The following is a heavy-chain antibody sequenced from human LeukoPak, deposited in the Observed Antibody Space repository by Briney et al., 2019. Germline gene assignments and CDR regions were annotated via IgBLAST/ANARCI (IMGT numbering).Heavy chain of an antibody. CDR2: INHSGST. CDR1: GFTFSSYS. Sequence: PGGSLRLSCAASGFTFSSYSMNWVRQPPGKGLEWIGEINHSGSTNYNPSLKSRVTISVDTSKNQFSLKLSSVTAADTAVYYCARERITMIVVASSPRPYAFDIWGQGTMVTVSS. J-gene: IGHJ3*02. V-gene: IGHV4-34*01. CDR3: ARERITMIVVASSPRPYAFDI. D-gene: IGHD3-22*01.